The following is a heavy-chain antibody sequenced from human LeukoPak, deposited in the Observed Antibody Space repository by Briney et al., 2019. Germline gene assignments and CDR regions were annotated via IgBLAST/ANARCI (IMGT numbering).Heavy chain of an antibody. CDR3: ARDFSGYYSY. Sequence: SETLSLTCTVSGGSISSYYWSWIRQPPGKGLGWIGYIYYSGSTNYNPSLKSRVTISVDTSKNQFSLKLSSVTAADTAVYYCARDFSGYYSYWGQGTLVTVSS. D-gene: IGHD3-3*01. J-gene: IGHJ4*02. V-gene: IGHV4-59*01. CDR1: GGSISSYY. CDR2: IYYSGST.